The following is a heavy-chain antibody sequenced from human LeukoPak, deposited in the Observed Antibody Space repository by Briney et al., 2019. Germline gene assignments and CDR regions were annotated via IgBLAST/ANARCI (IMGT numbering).Heavy chain of an antibody. J-gene: IGHJ4*02. D-gene: IGHD5-12*01. CDR1: GFTFSSYE. Sequence: GGSLRLSCAASGFTFSSYEMNWVRQAPGKGLEWVSCISSSSRYIYYADSVKGRFTISRDSAKNSLNLQMNSLRAEDTAVYYCAREGDSGYVELDSWGQGTLVTVSS. CDR3: AREGDSGYVELDS. CDR2: ISSSSRYI. V-gene: IGHV3-21*01.